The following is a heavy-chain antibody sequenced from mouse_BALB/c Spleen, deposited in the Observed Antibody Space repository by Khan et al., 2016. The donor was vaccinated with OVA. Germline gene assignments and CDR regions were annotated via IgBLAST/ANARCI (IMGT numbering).Heavy chain of an antibody. J-gene: IGHJ2*01. D-gene: IGHD2-3*01. CDR3: PGSILLYFDY. Sequence: VQLQQSGAELVRPGALVKLSCKASGFNIKDYYIHWVKQRPEQGLEWIGWIDPENGNTIYDPKFQGKASITADTSSNTAYLQLSSLTSEDTAVYYCPGSILLYFDYWGQGTTLTVSS. V-gene: IGHV14-1*02. CDR2: IDPENGNT. CDR1: GFNIKDYY.